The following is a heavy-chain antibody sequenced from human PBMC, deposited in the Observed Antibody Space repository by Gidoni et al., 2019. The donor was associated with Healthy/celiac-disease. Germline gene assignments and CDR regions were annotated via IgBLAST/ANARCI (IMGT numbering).Heavy chain of an antibody. D-gene: IGHD2-21*02. Sequence: QVQLQESGPGLVKPSQTLSLTCTVSGGSISSGSYYWSWIRQPAGKGLAWIGRIYTSGSTNYNPSLKSRVNISVETSKNQFSLKLSSVTAADTAVYYWARLGHAGVTDGGDYWGQGTLVTVSS. CDR3: ARLGHAGVTDGGDY. CDR1: GGSISSGSYY. V-gene: IGHV4-61*02. J-gene: IGHJ4*02. CDR2: IYTSGST.